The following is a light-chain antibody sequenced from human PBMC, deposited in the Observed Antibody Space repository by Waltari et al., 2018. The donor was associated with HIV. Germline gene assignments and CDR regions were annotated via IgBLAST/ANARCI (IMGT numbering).Light chain of an antibody. CDR3: GTWDISLNVVV. CDR2: DNN. CDR1: SSNLENNY. J-gene: IGLJ2*01. V-gene: IGLV1-51*01. Sequence: QSMLTQPPSVSAAPGQKVTISCSGSSSNLENNYVSWYQQLPGTAPKLLLYDNNLRPSGIPDRFSGPKSGTSATLGITGLQTGDEADYYCGTWDISLNVVVFGGGTTLTVL.